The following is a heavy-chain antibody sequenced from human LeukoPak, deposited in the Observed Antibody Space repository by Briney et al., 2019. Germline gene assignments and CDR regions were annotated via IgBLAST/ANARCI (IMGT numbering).Heavy chain of an antibody. V-gene: IGHV3-23*01. CDR1: GFTFSSYG. Sequence: TGGSLRLSCAASGFTFSSYGMGWVRQAPGKGLEWVSSIGSSGGTTKHADSVKGRFTISRDNSKDTLYLQMNNLRAEDMALYYCAQLVGGTGSYSWGQGTLVTVSS. J-gene: IGHJ4*02. CDR3: AQLVGGTGSYS. CDR2: IGSSGGTT. D-gene: IGHD3-10*01.